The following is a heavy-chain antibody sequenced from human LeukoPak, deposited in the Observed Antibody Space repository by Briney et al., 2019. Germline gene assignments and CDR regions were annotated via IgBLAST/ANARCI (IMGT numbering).Heavy chain of an antibody. CDR3: ARDRGMGYYDSSSIY. Sequence: GGSLRLSCAASGFTFSSYSMNWVRQAPGKGLEWVSSISSSSSYIYYADSVKGRFTISRDNAKNSLYLQMNRLRAEDTAVYYCARDRGMGYYDSSSIYWGQGTMVTVSS. CDR1: GFTFSSYS. V-gene: IGHV3-21*01. CDR2: ISSSSSYI. D-gene: IGHD3-22*01. J-gene: IGHJ4*02.